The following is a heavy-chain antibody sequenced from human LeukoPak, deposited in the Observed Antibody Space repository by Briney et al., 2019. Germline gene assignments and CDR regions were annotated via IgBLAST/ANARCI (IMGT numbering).Heavy chain of an antibody. V-gene: IGHV3-21*01. CDR3: ARDSRSIAVSKGGLDY. CDR1: GFTFSSYW. J-gene: IGHJ4*02. D-gene: IGHD6-6*01. Sequence: GGSLRLSCAASGFTFSSYWMSWVRQAPGKGLEWVSSISIRMSKNYADSVKGRFTISRDNAKNSLDLQMNSLRDEDTAVYYCARDSRSIAVSKGGLDYWGQGTLVTVSS. CDR2: ISIRMSK.